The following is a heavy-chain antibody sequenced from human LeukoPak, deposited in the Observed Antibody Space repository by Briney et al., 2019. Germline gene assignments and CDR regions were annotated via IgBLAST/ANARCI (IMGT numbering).Heavy chain of an antibody. CDR2: INHSGST. D-gene: IGHD5-18*01. J-gene: IGHJ4*02. CDR1: GGSFSGYY. Sequence: PSETLSLTCAVYGGSFSGYYWSWILQPPGKGLEWIGEINHSGSTNYNPSLKSRVTISVDTSKNQFSLKLSSVTAADTAVYYCARHRSSYSYGYVWGQGTLVTVSS. CDR3: ARHRSSYSYGYV. V-gene: IGHV4-34*01.